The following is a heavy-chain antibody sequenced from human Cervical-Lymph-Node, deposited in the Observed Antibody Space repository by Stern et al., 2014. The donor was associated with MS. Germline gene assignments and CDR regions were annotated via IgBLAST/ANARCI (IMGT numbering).Heavy chain of an antibody. CDR3: ASRYDYGDYIY. CDR1: GFTFSVYA. J-gene: IGHJ4*02. V-gene: IGHV3-30-3*01. CDR2: ISHDASNK. D-gene: IGHD4-17*01. Sequence: MQLVESGGGVVQPGTSLRLSCAASGFTFSVYALYWVRQAPGKGLEWVAVISHDASNKYYADSMKGRFTISRDNSKNTLYLQMNSLRTEDTAVYYCASRYDYGDYIYWGQGTLVTVSS.